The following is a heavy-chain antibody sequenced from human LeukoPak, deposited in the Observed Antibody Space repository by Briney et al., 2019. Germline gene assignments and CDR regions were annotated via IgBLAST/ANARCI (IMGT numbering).Heavy chain of an antibody. CDR1: GYTLTELS. V-gene: IGHV1-24*01. J-gene: IGHJ6*03. CDR3: ARSGLQYYMDV. D-gene: IGHD3/OR15-3a*01. Sequence: ASVKVSCKVSGYTLTELSMHWVRQAPGKGLEWMGGFDPGDGETIYAQKFQGRVTMTTDTSTSTAYMELRSLRSDDTAVYYCARSGLQYYMDVWGKGTTVTVSS. CDR2: FDPGDGET.